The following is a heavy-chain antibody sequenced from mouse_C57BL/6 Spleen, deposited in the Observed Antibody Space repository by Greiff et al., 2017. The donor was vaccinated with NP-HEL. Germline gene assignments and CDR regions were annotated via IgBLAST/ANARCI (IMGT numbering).Heavy chain of an antibody. V-gene: IGHV1-59*01. J-gene: IGHJ2*01. CDR2: IDPSDSYT. CDR1: GYTFTSYW. CDR3: ARDYGSSVRYFDY. D-gene: IGHD1-1*01. Sequence: QVQLQQPGAELVRPGTSVKLSCKASGYTFTSYWMHWVKQRPGQGLEWIGVIDPSDSYTNYNQKFKGKATLTVDTSSSTAYMQLSSLTSEDSAVYYCARDYGSSVRYFDYWGQGTTLTVSS.